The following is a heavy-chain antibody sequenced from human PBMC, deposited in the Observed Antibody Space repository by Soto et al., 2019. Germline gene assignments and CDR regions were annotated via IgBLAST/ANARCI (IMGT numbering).Heavy chain of an antibody. J-gene: IGHJ6*02. Sequence: SETLSLTCTVSGGSISSGGYYWSWSRQHPGKGLEWIGYIYYSGSTYYNPSLKSRVTISVDTSKNQFSLKLSSVTAADTAVYYCARGGRRSPVMDVWGQGTTVTVSS. CDR3: ARGGRRSPVMDV. V-gene: IGHV4-31*03. CDR2: IYYSGST. CDR1: GGSISSGGYY.